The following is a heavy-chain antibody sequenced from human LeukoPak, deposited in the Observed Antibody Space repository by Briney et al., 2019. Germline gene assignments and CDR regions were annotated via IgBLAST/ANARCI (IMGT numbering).Heavy chain of an antibody. J-gene: IGHJ3*02. CDR2: ISYDGSNK. Sequence: GGSLRLSCAASGFTFSSYAMHWVRQAPGKGLEWVAVISYDGSNKYYADSVKGRFTISRDNSKNTLYLQMNSLRAEDTAVYYCAKDGAYYDFWSGYSTDAFDIWGQGTMVTVSS. V-gene: IGHV3-30-3*01. CDR3: AKDGAYYDFWSGYSTDAFDI. D-gene: IGHD3-3*01. CDR1: GFTFSSYA.